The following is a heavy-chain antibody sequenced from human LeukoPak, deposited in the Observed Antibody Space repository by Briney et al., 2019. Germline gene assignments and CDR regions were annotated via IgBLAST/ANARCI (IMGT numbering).Heavy chain of an antibody. CDR1: GGTFSSYA. D-gene: IGHD1-26*01. Sequence: VASVKVSCKASGGTFSSYAISWVRQAPGQGLEWMGRIIPILGIANYAQKFQGRVTITADKSTSTAYMELSSLRSEDTAVYYCARDLSSSSGNWFDPWGQGTLVTVSS. V-gene: IGHV1-69*04. CDR2: IIPILGIA. J-gene: IGHJ5*02. CDR3: ARDLSSSSGNWFDP.